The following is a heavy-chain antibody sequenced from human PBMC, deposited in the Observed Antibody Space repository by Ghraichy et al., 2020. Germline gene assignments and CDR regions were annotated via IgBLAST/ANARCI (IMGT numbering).Heavy chain of an antibody. D-gene: IGHD2-2*01. CDR1: GFTFSSYS. J-gene: IGHJ3*02. Sequence: GGSLRLSCAASGFTFSSYSMNWVRQAPGKGLEWVSSISSSSSYIYYADSVKGRFTISRDNAKNSLYLQMNSLRAEDTAVYYCARAHQPLLQPFLGNAFDIWGQGTMVTVSS. CDR3: ARAHQPLLQPFLGNAFDI. CDR2: ISSSSSYI. V-gene: IGHV3-21*01.